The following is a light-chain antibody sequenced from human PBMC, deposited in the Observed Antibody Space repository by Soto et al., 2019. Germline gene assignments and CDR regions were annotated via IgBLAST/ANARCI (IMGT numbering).Light chain of an antibody. J-gene: IGLJ1*01. CDR2: EVS. Sequence: QSALTQPPSASGSPGQSVTISCTGTSSDVGGYNYGSWYQQHPGKAPKLMIYEVSKRPSGVPDRFSGSKSGNTASLTVSGLQAEDEADYYCSSYVGTNSYVFGTGTKVTVL. V-gene: IGLV2-8*01. CDR1: SSDVGGYNY. CDR3: SSYVGTNSYV.